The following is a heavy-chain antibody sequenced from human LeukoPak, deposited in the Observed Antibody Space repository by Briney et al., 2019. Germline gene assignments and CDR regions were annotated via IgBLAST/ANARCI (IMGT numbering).Heavy chain of an antibody. Sequence: GGSLRLSCAASGFTFSSYAMHWVRQAPGKGLEWVAVISYDGSNKYYADSVKGRFTISRDNSKNTLYLQMNSLRAEDTAVYYCAREKLGMDAFDIWGQGTMVTASS. CDR3: AREKLGMDAFDI. CDR1: GFTFSSYA. CDR2: ISYDGSNK. V-gene: IGHV3-30-3*01. D-gene: IGHD7-27*01. J-gene: IGHJ3*02.